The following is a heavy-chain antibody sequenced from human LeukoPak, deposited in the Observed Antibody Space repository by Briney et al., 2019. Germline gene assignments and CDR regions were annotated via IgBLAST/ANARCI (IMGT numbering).Heavy chain of an antibody. V-gene: IGHV5-51*01. D-gene: IGHD2-15*01. J-gene: IGHJ4*02. CDR1: GYSFTNYW. CDR2: ISPGDSDS. CDR3: ARRFCSGGTCYYFDS. Sequence: GESLKISCKGSGYSFTNYWIAWVRQMPGKGLEWMAIISPGDSDSRYSPSFQGQVTVSADKSISTAYLQWSSLKASDTAMYYCARRFCSGGTCYYFDSWGQGTLVTVSS.